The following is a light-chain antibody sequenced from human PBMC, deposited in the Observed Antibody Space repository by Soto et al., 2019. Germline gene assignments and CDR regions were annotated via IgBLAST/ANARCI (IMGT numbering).Light chain of an antibody. CDR2: DAS. J-gene: IGKJ2*01. V-gene: IGKV1-5*01. CDR3: QQYNSYSYT. Sequence: DIHVTQSRSALSASVGERGTITCLASQTISTWLVWYQQKPGKAPQLLIYDASSLKSGVPARFSGSGSGTQFTLTISSLQPDDFATYYCQQYNSYSYTFGQGTKVDIK. CDR1: QTISTW.